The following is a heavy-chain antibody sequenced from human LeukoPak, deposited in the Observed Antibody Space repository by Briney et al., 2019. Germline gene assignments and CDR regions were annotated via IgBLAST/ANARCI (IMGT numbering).Heavy chain of an antibody. V-gene: IGHV4-34*01. CDR2: IHYTGAT. CDR1: GGSFSGYY. Sequence: PSETLSLTCAVYGGSFSGYYWSWIRQPPGKGLEWIGEIHYTGATNYSPSLKGRVTISPGTSNNQVSLRMKSVTAADTAVYYCARGITVVYYFDLWGRGTLVTVSS. CDR3: ARGITVVYYFDL. J-gene: IGHJ2*01. D-gene: IGHD1-20*01.